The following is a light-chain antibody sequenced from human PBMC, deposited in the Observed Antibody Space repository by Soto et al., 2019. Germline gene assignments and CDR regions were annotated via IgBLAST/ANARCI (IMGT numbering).Light chain of an antibody. CDR3: CSYAGSRV. Sequence: QSVLTQPRSVSGSPGQSVTISCTGTSSDVGEYDYVSWYQHHPGKAPKLMIYDVSQRPSGVPDRFSGSKSGSTASLTISGLQAEDEADYYCCSYAGSRVFGGGTKVTVL. CDR2: DVS. J-gene: IGLJ3*02. CDR1: SSDVGEYDY. V-gene: IGLV2-11*01.